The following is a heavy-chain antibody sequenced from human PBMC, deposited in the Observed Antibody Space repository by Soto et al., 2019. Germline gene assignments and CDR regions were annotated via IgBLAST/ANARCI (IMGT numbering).Heavy chain of an antibody. V-gene: IGHV3-30-3*01. D-gene: IGHD2-21*02. CDR1: GFTFSSYA. CDR2: ISYDGRET. Sequence: GGSLRLSCAASGFTFSSYAMSWVRQAPGKGLEWVSAISYDGRETHYADSVEGRLIISRDSSKKTAYLQMNSLRGDDTAVYFCATDPVAVTGSFIDSWGQGTLVTVSS. CDR3: ATDPVAVTGSFIDS. J-gene: IGHJ4*02.